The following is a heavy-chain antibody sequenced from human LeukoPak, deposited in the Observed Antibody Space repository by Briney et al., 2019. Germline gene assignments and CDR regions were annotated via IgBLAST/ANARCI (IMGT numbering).Heavy chain of an antibody. CDR1: GYGFSSYW. D-gene: IGHD2-15*01. J-gene: IGHJ5*02. CDR3: ARSGGSGYNWFDP. Sequence: GESLKISGKGSGYGFSSYWIGWVGQTPGKGLDWLGIIYPADSDVRYSPSFEGQVTISAEQSITTAYLQWSSLTASDTAIYYCARSGGSGYNWFDPWGQGTLVTVSS. CDR2: IYPADSDV. V-gene: IGHV5-51*01.